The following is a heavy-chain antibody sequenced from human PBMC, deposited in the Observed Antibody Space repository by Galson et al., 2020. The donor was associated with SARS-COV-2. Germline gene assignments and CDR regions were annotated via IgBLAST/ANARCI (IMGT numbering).Heavy chain of an antibody. Sequence: GESLKISCKDSGNRFNNYWIAWVRQMPGKGLEWVGIIYPGDSDTRYSPSFQGQVTISADKSISTAYLQWSSLKASDTAIYYCARHRYPGPGNYFQYYFDFWGQGTLVTVSS. D-gene: IGHD3-10*01. CDR3: ARHRYPGPGNYFQYYFDF. J-gene: IGHJ4*02. CDR2: IYPGDSDT. V-gene: IGHV5-51*01. CDR1: GNRFNNYW.